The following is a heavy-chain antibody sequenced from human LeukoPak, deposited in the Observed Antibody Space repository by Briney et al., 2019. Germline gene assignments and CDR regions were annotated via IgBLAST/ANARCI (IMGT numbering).Heavy chain of an antibody. J-gene: IGHJ4*02. CDR2: IIPIFGTA. Sequence: GASVKVSCKASGGTFSSYAISWVRQPPGQGLEWMGGIIPIFGTANYAQKFQGRVTITADESTSTAYMELSSLRSEDTAVYYCARDNEAAGVDYWGQGTLVTVSS. CDR1: GGTFSSYA. D-gene: IGHD6-25*01. CDR3: ARDNEAAGVDY. V-gene: IGHV1-69*13.